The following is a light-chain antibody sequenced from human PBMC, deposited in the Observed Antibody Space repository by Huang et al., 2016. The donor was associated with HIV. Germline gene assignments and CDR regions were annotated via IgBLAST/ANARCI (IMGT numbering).Light chain of an antibody. Sequence: DIQMTQSPASLSASVGDRVTITCRASESISEFLNWYQQKPGKAPNLLISDASSLHRGVPSRFSGSGSGTDFTLTISSLQPEDFATYYCQQSYSMLLTFGPGTKVDIK. CDR3: QQSYSMLLT. CDR1: ESISEF. J-gene: IGKJ3*01. V-gene: IGKV1-39*01. CDR2: DAS.